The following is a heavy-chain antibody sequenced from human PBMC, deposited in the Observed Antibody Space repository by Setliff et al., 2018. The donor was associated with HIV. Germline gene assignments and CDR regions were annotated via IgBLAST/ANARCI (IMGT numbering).Heavy chain of an antibody. CDR2: ISSSGSTI. J-gene: IGHJ4*02. V-gene: IGHV3-11*04. D-gene: IGHD6-25*01. CDR1: GFSISSRYY. CDR3: ARSRAAVYFDY. Sequence: LSLTCDVSGFSISSRYYWGWIRQSPGKGLEWVSYISSSGSTIYYADSVKGRFTISRDNAKNSLYLQMNSLRAEDTAVYYCARSRAAVYFDYWGQGTLVTVSS.